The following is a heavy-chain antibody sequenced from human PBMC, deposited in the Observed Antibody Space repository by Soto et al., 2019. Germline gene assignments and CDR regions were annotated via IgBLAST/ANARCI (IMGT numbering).Heavy chain of an antibody. CDR1: GGGNLRDYR. CDR2: IIPKLGSA. D-gene: IGHD2-21*01. J-gene: IGHJ4*02. Sequence: QVQLVQSGAEVKEPGSSVKVSCKASGGGNLRDYRTTLVRRAPGQGLEWMGWIIPKLGSANYAQNFQCRVTVTADESTNTVYMELRSLRSDDTAVYYCARGGDCYNFGAVYWGQGTPVTVSS. CDR3: ARGGDCYNFGAVY. V-gene: IGHV1-69*01.